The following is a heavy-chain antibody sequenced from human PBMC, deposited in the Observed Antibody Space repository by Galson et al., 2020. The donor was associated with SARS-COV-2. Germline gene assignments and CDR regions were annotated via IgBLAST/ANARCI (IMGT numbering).Heavy chain of an antibody. CDR2: INDGGRT. CDR3: ARGRYPRADGILLWMYRIASSGVCYS. Sequence: PSETLSLTCAVYGGTFSGYYWNWIRQSPGKGLEWIGEINDGGRTNYNPSLESRVGISVDTSKKQFSLELSSVTAADTAVYHCARGRYPRADGILLWMYRIASSGVCYSWSQGTRVTVSS. J-gene: IGHJ4*02. D-gene: IGHD6-13*01. CDR1: GGTFSGYY. V-gene: IGHV4-34*01.